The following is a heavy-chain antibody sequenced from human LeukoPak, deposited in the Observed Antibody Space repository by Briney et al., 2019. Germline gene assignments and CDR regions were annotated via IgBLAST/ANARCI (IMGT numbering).Heavy chain of an antibody. CDR1: GFTFSSYA. CDR2: ISGSGGST. Sequence: GGSPRLSCAASGFTFSSYAMSWVRQAPGKGLEWVSAISGSGGSTYYADSVKGRFTISRDNSKNTLYLQMNSLRAEDTAVYYCAKDRPFAGYNFGNFDYWGQGTLVTVSS. D-gene: IGHD5-24*01. J-gene: IGHJ4*02. CDR3: AKDRPFAGYNFGNFDY. V-gene: IGHV3-23*01.